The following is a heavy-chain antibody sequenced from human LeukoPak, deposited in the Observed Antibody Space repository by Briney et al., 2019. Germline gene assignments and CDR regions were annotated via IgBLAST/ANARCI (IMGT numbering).Heavy chain of an antibody. D-gene: IGHD3-22*01. J-gene: IGHJ4*02. Sequence: ASVKVSCKASGYTFTGYYMHWVRQAPGQGLEWMGWMNPNSGNTGYAQKFQGRVTITRNTSISTAYMELSSLRSEDTAVYYCARSDSSGYYYVLDFDYWGQGTLVTVSS. CDR1: GYTFTGYY. CDR2: MNPNSGNT. CDR3: ARSDSSGYYYVLDFDY. V-gene: IGHV1-8*03.